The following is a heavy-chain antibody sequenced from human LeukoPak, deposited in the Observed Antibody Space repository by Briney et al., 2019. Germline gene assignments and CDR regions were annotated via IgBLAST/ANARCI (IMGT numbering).Heavy chain of an antibody. V-gene: IGHV3-48*03. D-gene: IGHD3-10*02. CDR3: AELGITMIGGV. J-gene: IGHJ6*04. CDR1: GFTFSSYA. CDR2: ISSSGSTI. Sequence: YPGGSLRLSCAASGFTFSSYAMHWVRQAPGKGLEWVSYISSSGSTIYYADSVKGRFTISRDNAKNSLYLQMNSLRAEDTAVYYCAELGITMIGGVWGKGTTVTISS.